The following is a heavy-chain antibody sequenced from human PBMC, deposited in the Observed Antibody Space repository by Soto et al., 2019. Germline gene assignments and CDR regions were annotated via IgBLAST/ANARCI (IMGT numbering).Heavy chain of an antibody. CDR3: AKVGVAAAGFYFDY. CDR1: GFTFSSYG. V-gene: IGHV3-30*18. D-gene: IGHD6-13*01. J-gene: IGHJ4*02. Sequence: PGGSLRLSCAASGFTFSSYGMHWVRQAPGKGLEWVAVISYDGSNKYYADSVKGRFTISRDNSKNTLYLQMNSLRAEDTAVYYCAKVGVAAAGFYFDYWGQGTLVTVSS. CDR2: ISYDGSNK.